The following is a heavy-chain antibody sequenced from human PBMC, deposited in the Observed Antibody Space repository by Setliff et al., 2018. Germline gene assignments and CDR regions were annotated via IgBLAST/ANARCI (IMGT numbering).Heavy chain of an antibody. CDR2: IRNDGNNE. J-gene: IGHJ4*02. V-gene: IGHV3-30*02. CDR3: AKSLTFITLSATPDF. D-gene: IGHD1-20*01. CDR1: GFTFSSYG. Sequence: GGSLRLSCAASGFTFSSYGLFWVRQAPGKGLEWVSFIRNDGNNEYYGASVKGRFTISRDNSKNTLYLQMNSLRPEDTAMYYCAKSLTFITLSATPDFWGQGTLVTVSS.